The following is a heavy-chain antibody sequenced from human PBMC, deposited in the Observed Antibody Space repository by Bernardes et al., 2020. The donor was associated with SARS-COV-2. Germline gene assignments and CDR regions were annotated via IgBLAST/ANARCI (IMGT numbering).Heavy chain of an antibody. CDR3: VKALMMGGRGHYYGLDV. D-gene: IGHD1-26*01. CDR1: GFSFINYA. CDR2: ISSNGDNT. J-gene: IGHJ6*02. Sequence: GGSLRLSCSASGFSFINYALHWVRQAPGKGLEHVSVISSNGDNTYYADSVKGRFIISRDKSKNTLYLQMSSLRVEDTAVYYCVKALMMGGRGHYYGLDVWGQGTTVTVSS. V-gene: IGHV3-64D*06.